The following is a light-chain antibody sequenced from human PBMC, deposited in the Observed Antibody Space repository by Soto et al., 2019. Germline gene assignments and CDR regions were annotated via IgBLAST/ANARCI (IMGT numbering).Light chain of an antibody. CDR1: QGIGDT. CDR3: QQYDSSPIT. Sequence: EIVMRQSPATLSVSPGEGATLSCRASQGIGDTLAWYQHKPGQAPSLLIYGASRRATGIPDRFSGSGSGTDFTLTISRLEPEDFAVYYCQQYDSSPITFGQGTRLEIK. J-gene: IGKJ5*01. CDR2: GAS. V-gene: IGKV3-20*01.